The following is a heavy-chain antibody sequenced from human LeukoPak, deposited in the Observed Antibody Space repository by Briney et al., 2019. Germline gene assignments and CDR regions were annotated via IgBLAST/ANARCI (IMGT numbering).Heavy chain of an antibody. CDR2: ISGSGGST. J-gene: IGHJ1*01. Sequence: ESLRLSCAASGFTFSSYAMSWVRQVSGKGLEWVSVISGSGGSTYYAASVKGRFPISSDNSKNTLYLQMKSLRAEDTAVYYCAKEIYGDSTGGRFQHWGQGTLVTVSS. CDR1: GFTFSSYA. CDR3: AKEIYGDSTGGRFQH. D-gene: IGHD4-17*01. V-gene: IGHV3-23*01.